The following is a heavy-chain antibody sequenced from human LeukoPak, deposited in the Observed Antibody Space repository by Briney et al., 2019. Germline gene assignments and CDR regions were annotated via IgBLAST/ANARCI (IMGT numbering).Heavy chain of an antibody. CDR1: GFTSSSYS. V-gene: IGHV3-48*04. CDR3: ARVAVAGPTGWFDP. D-gene: IGHD6-13*01. J-gene: IGHJ5*02. Sequence: GGSLRLSCAASGFTSSSYSMNWVRQAPGKGLEWVSYISSSSSTIYYADSVKGRFTISRDNPDNVVYLQMNSLRAEDTAVYYCARVAVAGPTGWFDPWGQGTLVTVSS. CDR2: ISSSSSTI.